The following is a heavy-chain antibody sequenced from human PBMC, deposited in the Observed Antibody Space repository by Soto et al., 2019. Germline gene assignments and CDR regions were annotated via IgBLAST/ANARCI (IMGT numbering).Heavy chain of an antibody. CDR2: IIPIFGTA. J-gene: IGHJ6*02. D-gene: IGHD2-2*02. CDR1: GDTFSSYA. Sequence: ASVKVSCKASGDTFSSYAISWVRQAPGQGLEWMGGIIPIFGTANYAQKFQGRVTITADKSTSTAYMELSSLRSEDTAVYYCARDENIVVVPAAIYGGDYYYYYGMDVWGQGTTVTVSS. CDR3: ARDENIVVVPAAIYGGDYYYYYGMDV. V-gene: IGHV1-69*06.